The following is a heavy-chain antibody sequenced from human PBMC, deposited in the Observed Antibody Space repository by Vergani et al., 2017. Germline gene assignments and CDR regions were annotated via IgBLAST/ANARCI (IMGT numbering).Heavy chain of an antibody. Sequence: QVQLVQSGAEVKKPGASVKVSCTASGYTFTSYYMHWVRQAPGQGLEWMGIINPSGGSTSYAQKFQGRVTMTRDTSTSTVYMELSSLRSEDTAVYYCAREVTMITSGEGAFDIWGQGTMVTVSS. CDR1: GYTFTSYY. D-gene: IGHD3-22*01. J-gene: IGHJ3*02. CDR3: AREVTMITSGEGAFDI. CDR2: INPSGGST. V-gene: IGHV1-46*01.